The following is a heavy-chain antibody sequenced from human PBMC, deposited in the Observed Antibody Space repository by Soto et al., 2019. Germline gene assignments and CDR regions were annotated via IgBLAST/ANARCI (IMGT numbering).Heavy chain of an antibody. Sequence: QVQLVQSGAEVKKPGSSVKVSCKASGGTFSSYAISWVRQAPGQGLEWMGGIIPIFGTANYAQKFQGRVTITADKSTSTAYMELSSLRSEDTAVYCCARAGEGTTESRYYYGMEVWGQGTTVTVSS. J-gene: IGHJ6*02. CDR1: GGTFSSYA. CDR2: IIPIFGTA. D-gene: IGHD4-17*01. V-gene: IGHV1-69*06. CDR3: ARAGEGTTESRYYYGMEV.